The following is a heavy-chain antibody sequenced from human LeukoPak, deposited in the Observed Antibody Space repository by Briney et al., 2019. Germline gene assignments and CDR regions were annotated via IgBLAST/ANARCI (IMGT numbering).Heavy chain of an antibody. CDR3: ARSCGGDCDYYYYGMDV. D-gene: IGHD2-21*02. J-gene: IGHJ6*02. Sequence: PSETLSLTCAVSGGSISSGGYSWSWIRQPPGKGLEWIRYIYHSGSTYYNPSLKSRVTISVDRSKNQFSLKLSSVTAADTAVYYCARSCGGDCDYYYYGMDVWGQGTTVTVSS. V-gene: IGHV4-30-2*01. CDR2: IYHSGST. CDR1: GGSISSGGYS.